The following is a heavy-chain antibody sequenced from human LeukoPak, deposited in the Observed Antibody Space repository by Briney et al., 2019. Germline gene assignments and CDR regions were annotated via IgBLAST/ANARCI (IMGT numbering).Heavy chain of an antibody. V-gene: IGHV3-21*01. CDR2: ISSSSSYI. CDR3: ASLGSGYSYGYAVDY. D-gene: IGHD5-18*01. CDR1: GFTFSSYS. Sequence: GGSLRFSCAASGFTFSSYSMNWVRQAPGKGLEWVSSISSSSSYIYYADSVKGRFTISRDNAKNSLYLQMNSLRAEDTAVYYCASLGSGYSYGYAVDYWGQGTLVTVSS. J-gene: IGHJ4*02.